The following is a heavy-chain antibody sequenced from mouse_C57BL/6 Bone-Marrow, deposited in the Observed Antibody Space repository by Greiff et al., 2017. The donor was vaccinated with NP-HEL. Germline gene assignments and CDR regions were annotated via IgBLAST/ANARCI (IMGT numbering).Heavy chain of an antibody. Sequence: EVNVVESGGDLVKPGGSLKLSCAASGFTFSSYGMSWVRQTPDKRLEWVATISSGGSYTYYPDSVKGRFTISRDNAKNTLYLQMSSLKSEDTAMYYCARDLDYYAMDYWGQGTSVTVSS. CDR1: GFTFSSYG. V-gene: IGHV5-6*01. J-gene: IGHJ4*01. CDR3: ARDLDYYAMDY. CDR2: ISSGGSYT.